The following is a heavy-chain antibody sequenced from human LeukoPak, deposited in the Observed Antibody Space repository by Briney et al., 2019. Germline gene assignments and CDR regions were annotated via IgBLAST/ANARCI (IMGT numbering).Heavy chain of an antibody. CDR1: GFTFSTYS. J-gene: IGHJ4*02. V-gene: IGHV3-48*01. D-gene: IGHD6-13*01. CDR3: AKADSSSWYVPMDY. CDR2: ISSSSSII. Sequence: PGGSLRLSCAASGFTFSTYSMNWVRQAPGKGLEWVSYISSSSSIINYADSVKGRFTISRDNSKNTLYLQMNSLRAEDTAVYYCAKADSSSWYVPMDYWGQGTLVTVSS.